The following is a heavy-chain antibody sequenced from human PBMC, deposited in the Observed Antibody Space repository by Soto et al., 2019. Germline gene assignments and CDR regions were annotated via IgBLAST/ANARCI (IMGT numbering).Heavy chain of an antibody. CDR1: GFTFSSYW. Sequence: EVQLVESGGGLVQPGGSLRLSCAASGFTFSSYWMHWVRQAPGKGRVWVSRINSDGSSTSYADSVKGRFTISRDNAKNTLYLQRNSLRAEDTAVYYCVRTSLVVAAATREDYWGEGTLVTVSS. J-gene: IGHJ4*02. V-gene: IGHV3-74*01. D-gene: IGHD2-15*01. CDR3: VRTSLVVAAATREDY. CDR2: INSDGSST.